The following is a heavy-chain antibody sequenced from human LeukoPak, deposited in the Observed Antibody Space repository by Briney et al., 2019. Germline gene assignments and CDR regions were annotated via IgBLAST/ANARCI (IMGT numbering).Heavy chain of an antibody. J-gene: IGHJ6*02. CDR3: AVPLYYYDSSGYHPALAYYYYGMDV. CDR2: ISAYNGNT. CDR1: GYTFTSYG. V-gene: IGHV1-18*01. Sequence: ASVKVSCKASGYTFTSYGIGWVRQAPGQGLEWMGWISAYNGNTNYAQKLQGRVTMTTDTSTSTAYMELRSLRSDDTAVYYCAVPLYYYDSSGYHPALAYYYYGMDVWGQGTTVTVSS. D-gene: IGHD3-22*01.